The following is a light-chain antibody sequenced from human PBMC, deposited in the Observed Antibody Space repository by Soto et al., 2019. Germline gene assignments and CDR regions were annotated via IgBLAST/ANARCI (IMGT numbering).Light chain of an antibody. V-gene: IGLV2-8*01. J-gene: IGLJ1*01. Sequence: QSVLTQPPSASGSPGQSVTISCTGTSSDVGGYNYVSWYQQHPGKAPKLMIYEVSKRPSGVPDRFSGSKSGNTASLTVSGLQAEDDSDYYCSTDVCSIDHYVFLTGTKITAL. CDR2: EVS. CDR1: SSDVGGYNY. CDR3: STDVCSIDHYV.